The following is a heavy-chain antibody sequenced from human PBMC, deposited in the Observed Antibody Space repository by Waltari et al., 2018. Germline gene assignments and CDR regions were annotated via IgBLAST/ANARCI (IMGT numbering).Heavy chain of an antibody. Sequence: QLQLQESGPGLVKPSETLSLTCTVSGGSISSSSDYWGWIRQPPGKGLEWIGSIYYSGSTYYNPSLKSRVTISVDTSKNQFSLKLSSVTAADTAVYYCARQQAGYSPVVQHWGQGTLVTVSS. CDR1: GGSISSSSDY. D-gene: IGHD6-13*01. CDR3: ARQQAGYSPVVQH. CDR2: IYYSGST. V-gene: IGHV4-39*01. J-gene: IGHJ1*01.